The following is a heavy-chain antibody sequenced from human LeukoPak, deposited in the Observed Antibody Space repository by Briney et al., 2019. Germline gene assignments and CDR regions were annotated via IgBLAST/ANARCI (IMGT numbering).Heavy chain of an antibody. J-gene: IGHJ4*02. CDR2: INPNSGGT. CDR3: ARDRSCSSTSCYAESDY. CDR1: GGTFSNYA. Sequence: ASVKVSCKASGGTFSNYAISWVRQAPGQGLEWMGWINPNSGGTNYAQKFQGRVTMTRDTSISTAYMELSRLRSDDTAVYYCARDRSCSSTSCYAESDYWGQGTLVTVSS. D-gene: IGHD2-2*01. V-gene: IGHV1-2*02.